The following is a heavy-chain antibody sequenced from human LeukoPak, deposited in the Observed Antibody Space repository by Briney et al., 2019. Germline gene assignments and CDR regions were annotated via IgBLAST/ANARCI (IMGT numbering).Heavy chain of an antibody. CDR2: IKQDGSER. CDR1: GFTLSMYW. V-gene: IGHV3-7*01. D-gene: IGHD5-18*01. CDR3: ARVGKSGSYGYYYFDY. Sequence: GGLPRLSCAAYGFTLSMYWMSWVRQAPGKGLEGVANIKQDGSERYYVDSVKGRFTISRDNAKNSLYLQMNSLRAEDTAVYYCARVGKSGSYGYYYFDYWGQGTLVTVSS. J-gene: IGHJ4*02.